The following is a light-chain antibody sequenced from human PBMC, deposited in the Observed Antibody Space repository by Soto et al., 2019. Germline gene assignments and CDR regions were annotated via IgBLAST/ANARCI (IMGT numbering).Light chain of an antibody. Sequence: QSVRSQPPSASGSPGRAVTISCTGTSGDVGGYDYVSWYQQHPGKAPKLMIYEVTKRPLGVPDRFSGSKSGNTASLTVSGLQAEDEADYYCSSYAGSDTHYVFGTGTKVTVL. J-gene: IGLJ1*01. V-gene: IGLV2-8*01. CDR2: EVT. CDR1: SGDVGGYDY. CDR3: SSYAGSDTHYV.